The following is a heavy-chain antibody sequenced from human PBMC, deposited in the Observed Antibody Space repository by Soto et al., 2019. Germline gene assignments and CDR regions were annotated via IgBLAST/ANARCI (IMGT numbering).Heavy chain of an antibody. V-gene: IGHV3-33*01. CDR3: ARNKFPYGSGSPIDY. CDR1: GFTFSSYG. Sequence: GGSLRLSCAASGFTFSSYGMHWVRQAPGKGLEWVAVIWYDGSNKYYADSVKGRFTISRDNSKNTLYLQMNSLRAEDTAVYYCARNKFPYGSGSPIDYWGQGTLVTVCS. D-gene: IGHD3-10*01. CDR2: IWYDGSNK. J-gene: IGHJ4*02.